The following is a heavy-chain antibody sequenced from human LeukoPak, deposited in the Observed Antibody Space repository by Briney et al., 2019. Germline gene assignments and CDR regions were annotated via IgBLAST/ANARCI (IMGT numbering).Heavy chain of an antibody. D-gene: IGHD3-10*01. Sequence: PSETLSLTCTVSGGSISSSSYYWGWIRQPPGKGLEWIGSTYYSGSTYYNPSLKSRVTISVDTSKNQFSLKLSSVTAADTAVYYCARDVTGYFQHWGQGTLVTVSS. CDR1: GGSISSSSYY. V-gene: IGHV4-39*07. CDR2: TYYSGST. CDR3: ARDVTGYFQH. J-gene: IGHJ1*01.